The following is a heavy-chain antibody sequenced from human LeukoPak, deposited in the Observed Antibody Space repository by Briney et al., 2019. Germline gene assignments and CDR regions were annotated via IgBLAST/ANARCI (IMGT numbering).Heavy chain of an antibody. CDR3: AKDSSSSVRNYWYFDL. V-gene: IGHV3-9*01. CDR1: GFTFDDYA. J-gene: IGHJ2*01. Sequence: GGSLRLSCAASGFTFDDYAMHWSRRAPGKGLEWASGISWNSGSIGCADSVKGRFTISRDNAKNSLYLQMNSLRAEDTALYYCAKDSSSSVRNYWYFDLWGRGTLVTVSS. CDR2: ISWNSGSI. D-gene: IGHD6-6*01.